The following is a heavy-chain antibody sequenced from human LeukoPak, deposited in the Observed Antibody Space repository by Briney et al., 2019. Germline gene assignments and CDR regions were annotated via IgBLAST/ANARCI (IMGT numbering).Heavy chain of an antibody. D-gene: IGHD3-3*01. CDR1: GYTFTSYA. V-gene: IGHV1-46*01. CDR3: ARSYYDFWSGYPGAFFDY. J-gene: IGHJ4*02. CDR2: INPSGGST. Sequence: ASVKGSCKASGYTFTSYAMHWVRQAPGQGLEWMGIINPSGGSTSYAQKFQGRVTMTRGTSTSTVYMELSSLRSEDTAVYYCARSYYDFWSGYPGAFFDYWGQGTLVTVSS.